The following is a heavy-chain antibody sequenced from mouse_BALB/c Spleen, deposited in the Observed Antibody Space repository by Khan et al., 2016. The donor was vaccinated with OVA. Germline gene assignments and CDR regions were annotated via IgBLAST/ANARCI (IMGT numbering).Heavy chain of an antibody. D-gene: IGHD1-2*01. Sequence: EVQLVESGPGLVKPSQSLSLTCTVTGYSITSGYGWNWIRQFPGNKLEWMGYISYSGSTNYNPSLKSRIIITRDTSKNQFFLQLNSVTTEDTATYYCARTARIKYWGQGTTLTVSS. V-gene: IGHV3-2*02. CDR3: ARTARIKY. CDR1: GYSITSGYG. J-gene: IGHJ2*01. CDR2: ISYSGST.